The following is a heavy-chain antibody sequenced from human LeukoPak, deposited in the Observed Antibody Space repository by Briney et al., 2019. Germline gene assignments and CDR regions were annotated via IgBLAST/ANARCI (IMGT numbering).Heavy chain of an antibody. V-gene: IGHV3-21*01. CDR3: ARSGSSWFYDY. J-gene: IGHJ4*02. D-gene: IGHD6-13*01. CDR2: ISSSSSYI. Sequence: PGGSLRLSCAASGFTFSSYSMNWVRQAPGKGLEWVSSISSSSSYIYYADSVKGRFIISRDNAKNSLYLQMNSLRAEDTAVYYCARSGSSWFYDYWGQGTLVTVSS. CDR1: GFTFSSYS.